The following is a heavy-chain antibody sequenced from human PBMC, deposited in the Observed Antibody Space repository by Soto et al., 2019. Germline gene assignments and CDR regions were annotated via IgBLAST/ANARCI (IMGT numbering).Heavy chain of an antibody. D-gene: IGHD6-13*01. CDR3: ARVLAVAGTNKNWFDP. V-gene: IGHV1-18*01. J-gene: IGHJ5*02. Sequence: ASVKVSCKASGYTFTSYGINWVRQAPGQGLEWMGWISAYNGNTNYAQKLQGRVTMTTDTSTSTAYMELRSLRSDDTAVYYCARVLAVAGTNKNWFDPWGQGTLVTVSS. CDR2: ISAYNGNT. CDR1: GYTFTSYG.